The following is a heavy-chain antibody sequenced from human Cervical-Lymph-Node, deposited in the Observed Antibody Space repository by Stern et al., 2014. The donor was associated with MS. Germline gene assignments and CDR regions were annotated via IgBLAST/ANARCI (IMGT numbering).Heavy chain of an antibody. V-gene: IGHV5-51*01. CDR1: GYSFTNYW. J-gene: IGHJ4*02. CDR3: ARHCAKREQCAFDY. Sequence: DVQLVEPGAEVQKPGESLTISCKGSGYSFTNYWIGWMRQMPGKGPEWLGXIHPGDSDTRYSPSFQGQVTISADKSIRTASLQWSSXXASDTAMYYCARHCAKREQCAFDYWGQGTLVTVSS. D-gene: IGHD6-19*01. CDR2: IHPGDSDT.